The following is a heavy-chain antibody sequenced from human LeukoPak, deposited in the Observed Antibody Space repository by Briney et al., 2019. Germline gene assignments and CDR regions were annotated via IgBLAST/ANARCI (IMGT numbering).Heavy chain of an antibody. CDR3: SLGYCSTTSCYAFDY. J-gene: IGHJ4*02. D-gene: IGHD2-2*01. CDR1: GGSIRSSNYY. V-gene: IGHV4-39*05. Sequence: SETPSLTCTVSGGSIRSSNYYWGWIRQPPGKGLEWIGSIYYSGSTYYNPSLKSRVTISVDTSKNQLSLKMRSVTAADTAVYYCSLGYCSTTSCYAFDYWGQGTLVTVSS. CDR2: IYYSGST.